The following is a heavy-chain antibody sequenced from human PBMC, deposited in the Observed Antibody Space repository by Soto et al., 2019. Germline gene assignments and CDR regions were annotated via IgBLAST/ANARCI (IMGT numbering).Heavy chain of an antibody. Sequence: SETLSLTCAVYGGSFSGYYWGWIRQPPGKGLEWIGEINHSGSTNYNPSLKSRVTISVDTSKNQFSLKLSSVTAADTAVYYCARGASSRNWFDPWGQGTLVTVSS. CDR2: INHSGST. V-gene: IGHV4-34*01. CDR3: ARGASSRNWFDP. D-gene: IGHD6-13*01. CDR1: GGSFSGYY. J-gene: IGHJ5*02.